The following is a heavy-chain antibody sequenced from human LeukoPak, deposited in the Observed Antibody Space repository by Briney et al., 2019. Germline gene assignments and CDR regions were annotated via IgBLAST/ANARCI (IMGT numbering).Heavy chain of an antibody. D-gene: IGHD3-3*01. CDR2: ISYDGSNK. CDR1: GFTFSSYA. CDR3: ARDPGNPIFYYGMDV. Sequence: GGTLRLSCAASGFTFSSYAMQWVRQAPGKGLEWVAVISYDGSNKYYADSVKGRFAISRDNSKNTLYLQMNSLRAEDTAVYYCARDPGNPIFYYGMDVWGQGTTVTVSS. V-gene: IGHV3-30*09. J-gene: IGHJ6*02.